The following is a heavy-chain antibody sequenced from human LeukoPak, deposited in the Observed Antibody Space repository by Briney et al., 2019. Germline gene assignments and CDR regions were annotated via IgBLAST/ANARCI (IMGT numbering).Heavy chain of an antibody. CDR1: GGSISSGDYY. D-gene: IGHD3-9*01. Sequence: SETLSLTCTVSGGSISSGDYYWSWIRQPPGKGLEWIGYIYYSGSTYYNPSLKSRVTISVDTSKNQFSLKLSSVTAADTAVYYCARVGRDILTGYYRGFLDYWGQGTLVTVSS. CDR2: IYYSGST. V-gene: IGHV4-30-4*01. CDR3: ARVGRDILTGYYRGFLDY. J-gene: IGHJ4*02.